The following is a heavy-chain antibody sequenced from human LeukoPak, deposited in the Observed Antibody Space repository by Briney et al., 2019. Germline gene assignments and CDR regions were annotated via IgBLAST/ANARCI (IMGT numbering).Heavy chain of an antibody. J-gene: IGHJ5*02. Sequence: SETLSLTCTVSGGSISGYYWSWIRQPPGKGLEWIGEINHSGSTNYNPSLKSRVTISLDTSKNQFSLKLSSVTAADTAVYYCARLKYYDILTGIRPRKYNWFDPWGQGTLVTVSS. CDR2: INHSGST. D-gene: IGHD3-9*01. CDR3: ARLKYYDILTGIRPRKYNWFDP. CDR1: GGSISGYY. V-gene: IGHV4-34*01.